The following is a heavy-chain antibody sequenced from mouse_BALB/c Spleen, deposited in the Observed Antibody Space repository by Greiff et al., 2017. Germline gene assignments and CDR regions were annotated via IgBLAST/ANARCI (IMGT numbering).Heavy chain of an antibody. CDR2: IDPANGNT. Sequence: VHVKQSGAELVKPGASVKLSCTASGFNIKDTYMHWVKQRPEQGLEWIGRIDPANGNTKYDPKFQGKATITADTSSNTAYLQLSSLTSEDTAVYYCAELGREAMDYWGQGTSVTVSS. V-gene: IGHV14-3*02. D-gene: IGHD4-1*01. J-gene: IGHJ4*01. CDR1: GFNIKDTY. CDR3: AELGREAMDY.